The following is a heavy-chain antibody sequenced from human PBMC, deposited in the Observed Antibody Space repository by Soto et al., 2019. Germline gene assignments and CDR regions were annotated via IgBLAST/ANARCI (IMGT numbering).Heavy chain of an antibody. CDR1: GFTFRKYA. Sequence: EVQLLESGGGLGQPGGSLRLSCTASGFTFRKYAMSGVRQAPGKGLEWISGISDSDDDTYYADSVRGRFTISRDNSKKTLYLQMISLRGDDTAVYYCAEDWGVSARYFDTWGHGTLVTVSS. J-gene: IGHJ4*01. CDR2: ISDSDDDT. CDR3: AEDWGVSARYFDT. V-gene: IGHV3-23*01. D-gene: IGHD7-27*01.